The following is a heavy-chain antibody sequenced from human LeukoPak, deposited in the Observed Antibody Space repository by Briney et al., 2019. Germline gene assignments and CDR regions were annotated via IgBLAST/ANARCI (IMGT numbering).Heavy chain of an antibody. CDR2: INWNGGST. V-gene: IGHV3-20*04. CDR3: ARDSPNYYVDQPGGANAFDI. D-gene: IGHD3-22*01. Sequence: GGSLRLSCAASKFTFSTFSMSWVRQAPGKGLEWVSGINWNGGSTVYADSVKGRFTISRDNAKNSLYLQMNSLRAEDTALYYCARDSPNYYVDQPGGANAFDIWGQGTMVTVSS. CDR1: KFTFSTFS. J-gene: IGHJ3*02.